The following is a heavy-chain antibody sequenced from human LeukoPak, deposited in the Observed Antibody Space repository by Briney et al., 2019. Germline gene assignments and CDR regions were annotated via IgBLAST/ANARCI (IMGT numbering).Heavy chain of an antibody. J-gene: IGHJ4*02. Sequence: TGGSLRLSCAASGFTFSDYYMSWIRQAPGKGLEWVSYISSSGSTIYYADSVKGRFTISRDNAKNSLYLQMNSLRAEDMAVYYCARDPTPYYSNSLGYWGQGTLVSVSS. V-gene: IGHV3-11*04. CDR3: ARDPTPYYSNSLGY. CDR2: ISSSGSTI. CDR1: GFTFSDYY. D-gene: IGHD4-11*01.